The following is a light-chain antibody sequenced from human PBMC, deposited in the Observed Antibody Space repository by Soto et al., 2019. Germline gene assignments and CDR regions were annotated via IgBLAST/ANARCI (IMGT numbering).Light chain of an antibody. V-gene: IGLV1-44*01. CDR3: AAWDDSLNGVV. CDR2: SGN. Sequence: QSVLTQPPSASGTPGQRVTISCYGSSSNVGSYTVYWYQQLPGTAPKVLIYSGNRRPSGVPARFSGSKSGTSASLAISGLQSEDEADYYCAAWDDSLNGVVFGGGTKLTVL. CDR1: SSNVGSYT. J-gene: IGLJ2*01.